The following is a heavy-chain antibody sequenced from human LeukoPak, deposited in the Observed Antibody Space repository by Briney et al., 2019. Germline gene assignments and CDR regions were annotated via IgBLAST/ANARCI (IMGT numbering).Heavy chain of an antibody. V-gene: IGHV1-8*01. D-gene: IGHD2-15*01. CDR2: MNPNSGNT. CDR1: GYTFTSYG. J-gene: IGHJ4*02. CDR3: AREMAGYCSGGSC. Sequence: ASVKVSCKASGYTFTSYGINWVRQATGQGPEWMGWMNPNSGNTGYAQKFQGRVTMTRNTSISTAYMELSSLRSEDTAVYYCAREMAGYCSGGSCWGQGTLVTVSS.